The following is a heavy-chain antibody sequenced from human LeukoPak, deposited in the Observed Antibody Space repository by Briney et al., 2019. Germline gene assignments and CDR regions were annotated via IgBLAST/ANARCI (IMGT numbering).Heavy chain of an antibody. CDR1: GLTLSRYS. CDR2: ISGSGGHT. J-gene: IGHJ4*02. V-gene: IGHV3-23*01. D-gene: IGHD3-22*01. CDR3: AKASAMIVVVSKHFDY. Sequence: GGTLRLSCAVSGLTLSRYSMTWVRHAPGKGLEWVSAISGSGGHTYYADSVKGRFTISRDNSQNTLYLQMNSLRAEDTAVYYCAKASAMIVVVSKHFDYWGQGTPVTVSS.